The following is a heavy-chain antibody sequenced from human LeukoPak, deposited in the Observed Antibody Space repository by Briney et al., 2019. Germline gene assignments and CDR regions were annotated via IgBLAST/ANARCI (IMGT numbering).Heavy chain of an antibody. Sequence: GGSLRLSCAASGFTFSSYWMNWARQAPGKGLEWVASINHNGNVNYYVDSVKGRFTTSRDNAKNSLYLQMSNLRAEDTAGYCCEGGGGLDFWGQGATATVSS. V-gene: IGHV3-7*03. CDR2: INHNGNVN. CDR3: EGGGGLDF. J-gene: IGHJ6*02. CDR1: GFTFSSYW. D-gene: IGHD3-16*01.